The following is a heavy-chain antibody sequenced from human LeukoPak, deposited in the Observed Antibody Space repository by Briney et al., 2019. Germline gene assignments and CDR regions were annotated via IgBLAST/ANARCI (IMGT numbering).Heavy chain of an antibody. Sequence: GGSLRLSCAASGFPFSTYAMTWVRQAPGKGLEWVSGITGSDSSTYYADSVRGRFTISRDNSKNTLYLQMNSLRADDTAVYYCARGATPFDYGGNSVYWGQGTLVTVFS. CDR1: GFPFSTYA. D-gene: IGHD4-23*01. CDR2: ITGSDSST. J-gene: IGHJ4*02. CDR3: ARGATPFDYGGNSVY. V-gene: IGHV3-23*01.